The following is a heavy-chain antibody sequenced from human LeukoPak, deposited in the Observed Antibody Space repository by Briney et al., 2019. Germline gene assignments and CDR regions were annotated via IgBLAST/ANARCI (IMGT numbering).Heavy chain of an antibody. CDR2: INHSGST. CDR1: GGSFSGYY. D-gene: IGHD2-15*01. J-gene: IGHJ4*02. CDR3: ARDTCSGGSCYLN. V-gene: IGHV4-34*01. Sequence: PSETLSLTCAVYGGSFSGYYWSWIRQPPGKGLEWIGEINHSGSTNYNPSLKSRITISVDTSKNQFSLKLSSVTAADTAVYYCARDTCSGGSCYLNWGQGTLVTVSS.